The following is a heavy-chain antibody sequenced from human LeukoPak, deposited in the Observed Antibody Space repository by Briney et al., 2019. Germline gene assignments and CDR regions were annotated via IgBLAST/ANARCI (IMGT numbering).Heavy chain of an antibody. CDR3: AKCSYGFYYFDY. Sequence: GGSLRLSCAASGFTFSSYAMHWVRQAPGKGLEWVAVISYDGSNKYYADSVKGRFTISRDNSKNTLYLQMNSLRAEDTAVYYCAKCSYGFYYFDYWGQGTLVTVSS. D-gene: IGHD5-18*01. V-gene: IGHV3-30*04. CDR2: ISYDGSNK. J-gene: IGHJ4*02. CDR1: GFTFSSYA.